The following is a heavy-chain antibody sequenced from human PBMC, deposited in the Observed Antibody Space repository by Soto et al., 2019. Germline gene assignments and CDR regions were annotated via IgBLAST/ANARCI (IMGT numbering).Heavy chain of an antibody. CDR2: IWYDGSNQ. CDR1: GFDISTYG. Sequence: QLGGSLRLSCEASGFDISTYGLHWVRQAPGKGLEWLAFIWYDGSNQHYAASVKGRFTISRDNSRNTLYLQMNNLRADDTAVYFCARAVSSATYYDCIGYWGRGTLVTVSS. V-gene: IGHV3-33*01. D-gene: IGHD1-26*01. CDR3: ARAVSSATYYDCIGY. J-gene: IGHJ4*02.